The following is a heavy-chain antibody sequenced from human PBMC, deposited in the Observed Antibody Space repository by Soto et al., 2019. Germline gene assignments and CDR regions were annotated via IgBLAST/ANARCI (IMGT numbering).Heavy chain of an antibody. J-gene: IGHJ6*02. CDR2: IYYSGST. CDR3: ARRSLLVGLDV. D-gene: IGHD2-8*01. CDR1: GGSISSSSYY. Sequence: QLQLQEWGPGLVKPSETLSLTCTVSGGSISSSSYYWGWIREPPGKGLEWIGSIYYSGSTYYNPSLKSRVTISVDTSKNQFSLKLSSVTAADTAVYYCARRSLLVGLDVWGQGTTVTVSS. V-gene: IGHV4-39*01.